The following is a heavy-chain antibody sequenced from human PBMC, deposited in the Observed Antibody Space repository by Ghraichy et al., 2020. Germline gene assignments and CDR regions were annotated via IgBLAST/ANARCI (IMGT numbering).Heavy chain of an antibody. D-gene: IGHD3-10*01. J-gene: IGHJ6*02. Sequence: FSDYGVSFSDYHWTWVRRPPGKGLEWIGEINHGGSTNYNSSLKSRLTISVDTSKNQFSLKLSSLTAADTAVYYCARGTIRDAMDVWGQGTTVTVSS. CDR3: ARGTIRDAMDV. V-gene: IGHV4-34*01. CDR2: INHGGST. CDR1: GVSFSDYH.